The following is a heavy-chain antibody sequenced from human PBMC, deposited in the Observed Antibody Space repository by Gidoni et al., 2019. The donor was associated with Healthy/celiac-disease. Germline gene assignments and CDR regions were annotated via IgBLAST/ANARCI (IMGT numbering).Heavy chain of an antibody. V-gene: IGHV3-48*01. J-gene: IGHJ2*01. Sequence: EVQLVESGGGLVQPGGSLRLSCAASGFTFSSYSMNWVRQAPGKGLEWVSYISSSSSTIYYADSVKGRFTISRDNAKNSLYLQMNSLRAEDTAVYYCARDTPPSTMIRPPRLGYFDLWGRGTLVTVSS. CDR1: GFTFSSYS. CDR3: ARDTPPSTMIRPPRLGYFDL. CDR2: ISSSSSTI. D-gene: IGHD3-22*01.